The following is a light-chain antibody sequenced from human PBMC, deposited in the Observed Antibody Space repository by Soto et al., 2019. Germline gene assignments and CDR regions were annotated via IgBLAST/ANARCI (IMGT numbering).Light chain of an antibody. CDR3: AAWDDRLNARV. V-gene: IGLV1-44*01. CDR2: SND. J-gene: IGLJ3*02. CDR1: SSNIGVNT. Sequence: QSVLTQPPSASATPGQRVTMSCSGSSSNIGVNTVNWYQQFPGTAPKILIYSNDQRPSGVPDRFSGAKSGTSASLAISGLQSEDEADYYCAAWDDRLNARVFGGGTQLTVL.